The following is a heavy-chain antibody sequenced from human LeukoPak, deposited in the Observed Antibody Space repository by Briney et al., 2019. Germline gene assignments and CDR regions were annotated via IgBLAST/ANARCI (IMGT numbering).Heavy chain of an antibody. J-gene: IGHJ4*02. CDR1: GFTFSDHS. CDR3: GRVIAGAIDY. Sequence: GGSLRLSCAASGFTFSDHSMTWVRQAPGKGLEWVANINLDGSERFYVDFVKGRFTISRDNADNSMYLQMNSLRAEDTAVYYCGRVIAGAIDYWGQGTLVTVSS. V-gene: IGHV3-7*01. D-gene: IGHD6-13*01. CDR2: INLDGSER.